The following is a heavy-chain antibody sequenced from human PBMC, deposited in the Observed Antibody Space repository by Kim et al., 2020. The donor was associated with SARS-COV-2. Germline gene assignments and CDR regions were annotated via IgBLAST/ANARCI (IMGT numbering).Heavy chain of an antibody. V-gene: IGHV3-48*04. D-gene: IGHD2-15*01. CDR1: GFTFSAYT. Sequence: GGSLRRSCAASGFTFSAYTMNWVRQAPAKGLEWVSYISGTTTTIYYADSVKGRFTVSRDNTKNSLFLQMNSLRAEDTAVYYCAREAADMSFGMDVWGQGTTVTVSS. CDR3: AREAADMSFGMDV. J-gene: IGHJ6*02. CDR2: ISGTTTTI.